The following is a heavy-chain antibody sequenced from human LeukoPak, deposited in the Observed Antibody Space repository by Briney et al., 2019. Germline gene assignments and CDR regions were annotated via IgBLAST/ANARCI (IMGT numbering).Heavy chain of an antibody. J-gene: IGHJ4*02. D-gene: IGHD5-12*01. CDR3: ARGRSTGYPYYFEY. CDR2: MNPNSGST. V-gene: IGHV1-8*03. Sequence: GASVKVSCKASGYTFASYDINWMRQATGQGLEWMGWMNPNSGSTGYAQKFQRRVTITRNSSISTAYMELSGLRSEDTAVYYCARGRSTGYPYYFEYWGQGTLVTVSS. CDR1: GYTFASYD.